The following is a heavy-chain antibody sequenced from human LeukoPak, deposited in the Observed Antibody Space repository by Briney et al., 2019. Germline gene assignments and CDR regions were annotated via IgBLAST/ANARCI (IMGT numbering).Heavy chain of an antibody. CDR2: INSDGSST. J-gene: IGHJ4*02. Sequence: GGSLRLSCTASGFIFSNYAMSWVRQAPGKGLEWVSRINSDGSSTSYADSVKGRFTISRDNAKNTLYLQMNSLRAEDTAVYYCARCTVTQDYWGQGTLVTVSS. CDR1: GFIFSNYA. CDR3: ARCTVTQDY. V-gene: IGHV3-74*01. D-gene: IGHD4-11*01.